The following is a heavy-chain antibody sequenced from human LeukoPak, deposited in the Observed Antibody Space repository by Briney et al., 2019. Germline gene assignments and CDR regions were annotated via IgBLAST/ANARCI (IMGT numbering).Heavy chain of an antibody. V-gene: IGHV4-34*01. CDR3: ATSMVRGATKY. CDR1: GGSFSGYY. J-gene: IGHJ4*02. D-gene: IGHD3-10*01. CDR2: SNHSGST. Sequence: NPSETLSLTCAVYGGSFSGYYWSWIRQPPGKGLEWIGESNHSGSTNYNPSLKSRVTISVDTSKNQFSLKLSSVTAADTAVYYCATSMVRGATKYWGQGTLVTVSS.